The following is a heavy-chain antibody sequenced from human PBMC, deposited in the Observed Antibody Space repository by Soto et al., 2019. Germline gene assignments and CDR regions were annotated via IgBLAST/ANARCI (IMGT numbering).Heavy chain of an antibody. CDR3: AKGTGKFDS. D-gene: IGHD3-9*01. V-gene: IGHV3-23*01. CDR1: GFTFSSYA. J-gene: IGHJ4*02. CDR2: ISGNGVST. Sequence: GGSLRLSCAASGFTFSSYAMSWVRQAPGKGLQWVSTISGNGVSTYYVDSVKGRFTISRDNSKKTLYLQMNSLRAEDTAVYYCAKGTGKFDSWGQGALVTVSS.